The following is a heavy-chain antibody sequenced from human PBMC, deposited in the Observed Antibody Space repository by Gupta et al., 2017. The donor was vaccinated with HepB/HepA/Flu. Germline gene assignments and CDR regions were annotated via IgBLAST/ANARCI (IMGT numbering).Heavy chain of an antibody. CDR2: IIPVLVRA. CDR3: AEELRVKGVAGEPRFYWFDP. J-gene: IGHJ5*02. V-gene: IGHV1-69*04. CDR1: GGTFSSYA. Sequence: QVQLVQSGAEVKKPGSSVQVSCKASGGTFSSYAISWVRQAPGQGLEWMGRIIPVLVRANYVQKFQGMATIPATKSTGTTYMRWCSLDSGETAVNYVAEELRVKGVAGEPRFYWFDPWVQGPRSPSPQ. D-gene: IGHD3-10*01.